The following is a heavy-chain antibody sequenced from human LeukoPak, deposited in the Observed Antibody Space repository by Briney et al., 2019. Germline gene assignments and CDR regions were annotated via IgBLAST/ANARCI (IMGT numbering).Heavy chain of an antibody. V-gene: IGHV4-39*01. D-gene: IGHD6-13*01. CDR1: GGSISSSSYY. CDR3: ARHGLLQGSPFDY. J-gene: IGHJ4*02. CDR2: IYYSGST. Sequence: PSETLSLTCTVSGGSISSSSYYWGWIRQPPGKGLEWIGSIYYSGSTYYNPSLKSRVTISVDTSKNQFSLKLSSVTAADTAVYYCARHGLLQGSPFDYWGQGTLVTVSS.